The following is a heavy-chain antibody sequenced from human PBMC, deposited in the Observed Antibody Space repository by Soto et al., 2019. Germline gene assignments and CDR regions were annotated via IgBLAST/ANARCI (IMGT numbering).Heavy chain of an antibody. V-gene: IGHV1-18*01. CDR2: ISAYNGNT. CDR1: GYTFTSYG. D-gene: IGHD6-13*01. CDR3: ARVIAAAADFDY. J-gene: IGHJ4*02. Sequence: QVQLVQSGAEVKKPGASVKVSCKASGYTFTSYGISWVRQAPGQGLEWMGWISAYNGNTNYAQKLQGXVTIPPXXSTNTAYMELRNLRSDDTAVYYCARVIAAAADFDYWGQGTLVTVSS.